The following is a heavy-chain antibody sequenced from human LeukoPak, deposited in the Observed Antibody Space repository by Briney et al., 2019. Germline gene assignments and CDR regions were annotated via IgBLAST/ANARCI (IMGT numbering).Heavy chain of an antibody. J-gene: IGHJ4*02. V-gene: IGHV3-53*01. Sequence: GGSLRLSCAASGFTVSSNYMSWVRQAPGKGLEWVSVIYSGGSTYYADSVKGRFTISRDNSKNTLYLQMNSLRAEDTAVYYCARVVGTSSGWYSFDYWGQGTLVTVSS. CDR1: GFTVSSNY. CDR2: IYSGGST. D-gene: IGHD6-19*01. CDR3: ARVVGTSSGWYSFDY.